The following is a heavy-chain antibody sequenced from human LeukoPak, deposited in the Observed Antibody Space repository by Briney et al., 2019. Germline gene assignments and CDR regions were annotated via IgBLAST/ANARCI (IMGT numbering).Heavy chain of an antibody. Sequence: ASVKVSCKASGYTFTGYYMHWVPQAPGQGLEWMGWINPNSGGTNYAQKFQGRVTMTRDTSISTAYMELSRLRSDDTAVYYCARIAVAGTAHWGQGTLVTVSS. J-gene: IGHJ4*02. D-gene: IGHD6-19*01. V-gene: IGHV1-2*02. CDR3: ARIAVAGTAH. CDR1: GYTFTGYY. CDR2: INPNSGGT.